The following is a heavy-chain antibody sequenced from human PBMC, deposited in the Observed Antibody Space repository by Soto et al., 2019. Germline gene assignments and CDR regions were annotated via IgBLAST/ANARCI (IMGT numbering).Heavy chain of an antibody. Sequence: SETLSLTCAVYGGSFSGYYWSWIRQPPGKGLEWIGEINHSGSTNYNPSLKSRVTISVDTSKNQFSLKLSSVTAADTAVYYCARHKYGSGSYYNAYDAFDIWGQGTMVTVSS. V-gene: IGHV4-34*01. CDR2: INHSGST. D-gene: IGHD3-10*01. CDR1: GGSFSGYY. J-gene: IGHJ3*02. CDR3: ARHKYGSGSYYNAYDAFDI.